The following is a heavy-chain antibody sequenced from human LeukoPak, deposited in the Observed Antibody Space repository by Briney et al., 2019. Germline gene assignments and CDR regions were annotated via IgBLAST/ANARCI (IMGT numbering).Heavy chain of an antibody. D-gene: IGHD2-21*02. CDR2: ISTDGTYT. J-gene: IGHJ1*01. CDR3: AITVDCRATTDCYSYFHH. Sequence: GSLRLSCAASGFTFSSYWMHWVRQAPGKGLVWVSRISTDGTYTEYADSVKGRFTISRDNAKDTLYLQVNGLRAEDTAVYYCAITVDCRATTDCYSYFHHWGQGTLVTVSS. CDR1: GFTFSSYW. V-gene: IGHV3-74*03.